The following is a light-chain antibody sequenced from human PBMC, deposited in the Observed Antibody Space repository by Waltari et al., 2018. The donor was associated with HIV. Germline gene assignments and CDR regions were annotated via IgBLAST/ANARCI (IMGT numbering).Light chain of an antibody. CDR3: QQAYSSPLI. CDR1: QNISDC. J-gene: IGKJ2*01. CDR2: SAS. V-gene: IGKV1-39*01. Sequence: DIQMTQSPSSLSAFVGDRVTIPCRATQNISDCLNWYQHKPGGAPKLLIYSASNLRGGVPSRFSGSGTGTDFTLTISSLQPEDFGTYYCQQAYSSPLIFGQGTKLEIE.